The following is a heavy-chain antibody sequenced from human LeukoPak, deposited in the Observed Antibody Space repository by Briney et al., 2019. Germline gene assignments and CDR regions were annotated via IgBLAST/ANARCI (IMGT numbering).Heavy chain of an antibody. CDR2: ISWNSGSI. V-gene: IGHV3-9*01. D-gene: IGHD2-2*02. J-gene: IGHJ4*02. CDR3: ARDIIPYCSSTSCYTGFDY. CDR1: GFTFDDYA. Sequence: GRSPRLSCAASGFTFDDYAMHWVRQAPGKGLEWVSGISWNSGSIGYADSVKGRFTISRDNAKNSLYLQMNSLRAEDTALYYCARDIIPYCSSTSCYTGFDYWGQGTLVTVSS.